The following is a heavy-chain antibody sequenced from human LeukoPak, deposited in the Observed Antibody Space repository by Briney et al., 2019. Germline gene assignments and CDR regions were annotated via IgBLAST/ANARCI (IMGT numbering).Heavy chain of an antibody. J-gene: IGHJ3*02. D-gene: IGHD1-26*01. CDR3: ARDFRIGHAFDI. CDR2: INPNSGGT. CDR1: GYTFTSYG. V-gene: IGHV1-2*02. Sequence: GASVKVSCKASGYTFTSYGISWVRQAPGQGLEWMGWINPNSGGTNYAQKFQGRVTMTRDTSISTAYMELSRLRSDDTAVYYCARDFRIGHAFDIWGQGTMVTVSS.